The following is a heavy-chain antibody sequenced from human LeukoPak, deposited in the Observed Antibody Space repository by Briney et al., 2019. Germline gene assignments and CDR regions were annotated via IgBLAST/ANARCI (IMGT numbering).Heavy chain of an antibody. CDR1: GYTFTSYG. CDR2: ISAYNGNT. V-gene: IGHV1-18*01. CDR3: ARLDLRITIFGVVINPHYYGMDV. D-gene: IGHD3-3*01. J-gene: IGHJ6*02. Sequence: ASVKVSCKASGYTFTSYGISWVRQAPGQGLEWMGWISAYNGNTNYAQKLQGRVTMITDTSTSTAYMELRSLRSEDTAVYYCARLDLRITIFGVVINPHYYGMDVWGQGTTVTVSS.